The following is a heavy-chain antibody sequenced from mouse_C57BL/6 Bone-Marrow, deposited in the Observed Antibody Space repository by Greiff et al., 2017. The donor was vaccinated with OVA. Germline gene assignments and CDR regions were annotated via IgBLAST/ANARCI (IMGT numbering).Heavy chain of an antibody. V-gene: IGHV5-12*01. CDR3: ARIYDGYYGDAMDY. Sequence: EVKVVESGGGLVQPGGSLKLSCAASGFTFSDYYMYWVRQTPEKRLEWVAYISNGGGSTYYPDTVKGRFTISRDNAKNTLYLQMSRLKSEDTAMYYCARIYDGYYGDAMDYWGQGTSVTVSS. J-gene: IGHJ4*01. CDR1: GFTFSDYY. CDR2: ISNGGGST. D-gene: IGHD2-3*01.